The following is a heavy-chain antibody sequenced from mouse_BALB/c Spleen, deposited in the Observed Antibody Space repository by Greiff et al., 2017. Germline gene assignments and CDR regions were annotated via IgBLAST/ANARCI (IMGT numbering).Heavy chain of an antibody. CDR2: ISNGGGST. CDR1: GFTFSSYT. V-gene: IGHV5-12-2*01. J-gene: IGHJ2*01. Sequence: EVMLVESGGGLVQPGGSLKLSCAASGFTFSSYTMSWVRQTPEKRLEWVAYISNGGGSTYYPDTVKGRFTIARDNAKNTLYLQMSSLKSEDTAMYYCARNGRYDYFDYWGQGTTLTVSS. D-gene: IGHD2-14*01. CDR3: ARNGRYDYFDY.